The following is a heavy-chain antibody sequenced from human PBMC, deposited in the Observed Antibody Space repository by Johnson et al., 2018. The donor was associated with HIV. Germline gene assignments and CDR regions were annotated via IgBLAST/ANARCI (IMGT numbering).Heavy chain of an antibody. J-gene: IGHJ3*02. V-gene: IGHV3-20*04. CDR3: ARGGNNHAFDI. Sequence: EVQLVESGGGVVRPGGSPRLSCAASGFSFDDYGMTWVRQAPGKGLEWVSGINWNGGSTGYADSVKGRFTISRDNSKNTLYLQMNSLRAEDTAVYYCARGGNNHAFDIWGQGTMVTVSS. D-gene: IGHD5-24*01. CDR2: INWNGGST. CDR1: GFSFDDYG.